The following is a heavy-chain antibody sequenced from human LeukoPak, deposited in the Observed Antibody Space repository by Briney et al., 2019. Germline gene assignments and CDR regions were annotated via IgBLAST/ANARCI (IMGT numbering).Heavy chain of an antibody. D-gene: IGHD6-19*01. CDR2: INPSGGST. J-gene: IGHJ6*03. CDR3: ARDPSIAVAGTTDYYYMDV. CDR1: GYTFTSYY. V-gene: IGHV1-46*01. Sequence: ASVKVSCKASGYTFTSYYMHWVRQAPGQGLEWMGIINPSGGSTSYAQKFQGRVTMTRDMSTSTVYMELSSLRSEDTAVYYCARDPSIAVAGTTDYYYMDVWGKGTTVTVSS.